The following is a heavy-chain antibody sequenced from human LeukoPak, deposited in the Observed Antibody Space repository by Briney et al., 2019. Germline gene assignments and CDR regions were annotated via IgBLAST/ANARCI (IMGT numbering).Heavy chain of an antibody. V-gene: IGHV1-2*06. Sequence: GASVKVSRMPSGYTFSGYYIHWVRQAPGQGLGWMGRINFNSGDTNYAQKFQGRVTVTRDTSISTTYMELSSLRADDTAIYHCVRERGATVDYWGQGTLVTVSS. CDR3: VRERGATVDY. CDR1: GYTFSGYY. J-gene: IGHJ4*02. D-gene: IGHD1-26*01. CDR2: INFNSGDT.